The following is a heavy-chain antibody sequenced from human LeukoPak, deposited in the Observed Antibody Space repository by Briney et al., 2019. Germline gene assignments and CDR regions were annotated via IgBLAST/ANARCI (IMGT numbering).Heavy chain of an antibody. CDR3: ARASSGWYGY. CDR1: GFTFSSYA. Sequence: GTLRLSCVVSGFTFSSYAMHWVRQAPGKGLEYVSAISSNGGSTYYANSVKGRFTISRDNSKNTLYLQMGSLRVEDMAVYYCARASSGWYGYWGQATLVTVSS. V-gene: IGHV3-64*01. J-gene: IGHJ4*02. CDR2: ISSNGGST. D-gene: IGHD6-19*01.